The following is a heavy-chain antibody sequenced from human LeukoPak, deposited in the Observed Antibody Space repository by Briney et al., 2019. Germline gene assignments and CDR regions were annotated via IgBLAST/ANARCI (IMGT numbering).Heavy chain of an antibody. D-gene: IGHD4-11*01. V-gene: IGHV3-74*01. CDR1: GFTFSTYG. CDR3: ARDAFDYTNDY. Sequence: GGSLRLSFATSGFTFSTYGMHWVRQAPGKGLVWVSRINSDGSSTSYADSVKGRFTISRDNAKNTLYLQMNSLRAEDTAVYYCARDAFDYTNDYWGQGTLVTVSS. CDR2: INSDGSST. J-gene: IGHJ4*02.